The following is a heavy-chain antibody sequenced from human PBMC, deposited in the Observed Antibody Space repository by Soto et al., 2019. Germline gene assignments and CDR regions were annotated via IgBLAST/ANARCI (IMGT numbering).Heavy chain of an antibody. J-gene: IGHJ4*02. CDR3: ARWRAPQHYFDY. CDR1: GFTFGVYG. D-gene: IGHD1-1*01. Sequence: GGSPSLCAEASGFTFGVYGVHWVRQSPGKGLEWVAVIWYDGSNKYYADSVKGRFTISRDNSKNTLYLQMNSLRAEDTAVYYCARWRAPQHYFDYWGQGTLVTVSS. CDR2: IWYDGSNK. V-gene: IGHV3-33*01.